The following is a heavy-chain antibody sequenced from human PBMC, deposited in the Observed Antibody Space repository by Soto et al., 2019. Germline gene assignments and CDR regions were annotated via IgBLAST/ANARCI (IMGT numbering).Heavy chain of an antibody. D-gene: IGHD3-3*01. CDR3: AKDISDFWSGYGMDV. CDR1: GFTFDDYA. CDR2: ISWNSGSI. J-gene: IGHJ6*02. V-gene: IGHV3-9*01. Sequence: EVQLVESGGGLVQPGRSLRLSCAASGFTFDDYAMHWVRQAPGKGLEWVSGISWNSGSIGYADSVKGRFTISRDNAKNSLYLQMNSLRAEDTALYYCAKDISDFWSGYGMDVWGQGTTVTVSS.